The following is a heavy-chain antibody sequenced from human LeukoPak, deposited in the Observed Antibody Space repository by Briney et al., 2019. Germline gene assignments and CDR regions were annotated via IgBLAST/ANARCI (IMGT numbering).Heavy chain of an antibody. CDR3: AKSHMVRGEDYYYMDV. CDR1: GFTLDDYA. J-gene: IGHJ6*03. Sequence: PGGSLTLSCSASGFTLDDYAMHWGRQAPGKGQEWVSLIIWDGGSTYYADSVKGRFTISRNNGKNSLYLQMNSLRAEDTALYYCAKSHMVRGEDYYYMDVWGKGTTVTVSS. V-gene: IGHV3-43D*03. CDR2: IIWDGGST. D-gene: IGHD3-10*01.